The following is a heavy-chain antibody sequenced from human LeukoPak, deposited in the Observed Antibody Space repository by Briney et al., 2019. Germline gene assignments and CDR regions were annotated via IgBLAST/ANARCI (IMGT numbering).Heavy chain of an antibody. CDR3: ARDTVGATDY. J-gene: IGHJ4*02. Sequence: TGGSLRLSCAASGFSFSSSWMSWVRQAPGKGLEWVANIKPDGSEKYYVDSVKGRFTISRDNAKMSLYLQMNSLRAKDTALYYCARDTVGATDYWGQGTLVTVSS. CDR1: GFSFSSSW. D-gene: IGHD1-26*01. V-gene: IGHV3-7*01. CDR2: IKPDGSEK.